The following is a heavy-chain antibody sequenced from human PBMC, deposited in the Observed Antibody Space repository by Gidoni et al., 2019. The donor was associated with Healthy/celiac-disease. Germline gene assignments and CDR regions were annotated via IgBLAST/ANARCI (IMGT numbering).Heavy chain of an antibody. J-gene: IGHJ4*02. CDR2: ISGSGGST. CDR3: ERRAVDTAMVTWYFDY. CDR1: GFTFSSYA. D-gene: IGHD5-18*01. V-gene: IGHV3-23*01. Sequence: EVQLLESGGGLVQPGGSLRLSCAASGFTFSSYAMSWVRQAPGTGLEWVSAISGSGGSTYYADSVKGRFTISRDNSKNTLYLQMNSLRAEDTAVYYCERRAVDTAMVTWYFDYWGQGTLVTVSS.